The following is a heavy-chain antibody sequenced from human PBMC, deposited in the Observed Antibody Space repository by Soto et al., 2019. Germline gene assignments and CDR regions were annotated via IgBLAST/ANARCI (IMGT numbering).Heavy chain of an antibody. D-gene: IGHD1-26*01. Sequence: SETLSLTCTVSGGSISSYYWSWIRQPPGKGLEWIGYIYYSGSTNYNPSLKSRVTISVDTSKNQFSLKLSSVTAADTAVYYGARAATGDAFDIWGQGTMVTVSS. J-gene: IGHJ3*02. CDR3: ARAATGDAFDI. CDR2: IYYSGST. V-gene: IGHV4-59*01. CDR1: GGSISSYY.